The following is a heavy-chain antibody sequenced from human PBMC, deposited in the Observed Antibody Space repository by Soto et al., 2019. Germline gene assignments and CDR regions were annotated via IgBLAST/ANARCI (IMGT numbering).Heavy chain of an antibody. CDR3: AKVMIPGLEMNFVH. CDR1: GFSFSSYV. V-gene: IGHV3-23*01. CDR2: IVASGESI. D-gene: IGHD3-16*01. Sequence: EVQLLESGGGSVQPGGSLRLSCAASGFSFSSYVMSWVRQAPGKGPEWVSSIVASGESIYYADSVKGRFTTSRDNSKNTLDLQMNSLRGEDTAVYYCAKVMIPGLEMNFVHWGQGTLVTVSS. J-gene: IGHJ4*02.